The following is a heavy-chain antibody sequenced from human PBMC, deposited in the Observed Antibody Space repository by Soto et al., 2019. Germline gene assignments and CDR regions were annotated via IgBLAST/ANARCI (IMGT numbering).Heavy chain of an antibody. D-gene: IGHD3-10*01. J-gene: IGHJ4*02. CDR2: IYYSGST. V-gene: IGHV4-59*01. CDR3: ARQVRGGRYFDY. CDR1: CGSISSFY. Sequence: SETLCLTWTVACGSISSFYWRWIRQPPGKGLEWIGYIYYSGSTNYNPSLKSRVTISVDTSKNQFSLKLSSVTAADTAVYYCARQVRGGRYFDYWGQGTLVTVSS.